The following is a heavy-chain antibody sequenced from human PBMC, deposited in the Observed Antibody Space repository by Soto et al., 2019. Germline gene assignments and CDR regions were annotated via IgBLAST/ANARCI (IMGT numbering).Heavy chain of an antibody. CDR3: ARPYNSSSYGIDV. D-gene: IGHD6-6*01. CDR2: IIPIFGTA. V-gene: IGHV1-69*01. J-gene: IGHJ6*02. CDR1: GGTFSSYA. Sequence: QVQLVQSGAEVKKPGASVKVSCKASGGTFSSYAISWVRQALGQGLEWMGGIIPIFGTANYAQKFQGRVTITADESTSTAYMGLLSLKYEDTDEYYWARPYNSSSYGIDVWGQYTTVTVSS.